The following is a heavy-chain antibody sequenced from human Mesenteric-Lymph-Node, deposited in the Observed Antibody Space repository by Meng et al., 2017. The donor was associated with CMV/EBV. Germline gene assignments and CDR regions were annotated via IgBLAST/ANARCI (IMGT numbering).Heavy chain of an antibody. J-gene: IGHJ4*02. D-gene: IGHD6-19*01. CDR2: IIPIFGTA. CDR3: ARGSGQWLAHPPDY. Sequence: SVKVSCKASGGIFSSYAISWVRQAPGQGLEWMGGIIPIFGTANYAQKFQGRVTISTDELTSTVYMELSSLRSEDTAVYYCARGSGQWLAHPPDYWGQGTPVTVSS. V-gene: IGHV1-69*05. CDR1: GGIFSSYA.